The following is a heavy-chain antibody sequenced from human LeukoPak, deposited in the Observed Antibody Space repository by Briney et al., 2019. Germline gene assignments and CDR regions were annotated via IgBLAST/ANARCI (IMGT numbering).Heavy chain of an antibody. CDR2: VHYTGKT. CDR1: GGSISSSY. Sequence: GSLRLSCTVSGGSISSSYWSWIRQPPGKRLEWVGYVHYTGKTNYNPSLNNRATISVDMSKNQFSLTLTSVTVADTAMYYCARGYYDRSGSSNPFDSWGQGTLVTVSA. V-gene: IGHV4-59*01. J-gene: IGHJ4*02. CDR3: ARGYYDRSGSSNPFDS. D-gene: IGHD3-22*01.